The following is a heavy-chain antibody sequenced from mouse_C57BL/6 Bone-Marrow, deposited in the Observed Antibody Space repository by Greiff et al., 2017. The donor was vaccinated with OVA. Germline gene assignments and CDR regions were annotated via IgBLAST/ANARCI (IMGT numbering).Heavy chain of an antibody. D-gene: IGHD2-3*01. J-gene: IGHJ3*01. V-gene: IGHV5-16*01. CDR1: GFTFSDYY. Sequence: DVMLVESEGGLVQPGSSMKLSCTASGFTFSDYYMAWVRQVPEKGLEWVANINYDGSSTYYLDSLKSRFIISRDNAKNILYLQMSSLKSEDTATYYCARGIYDGYYGFAYWGQGTLVTVSA. CDR2: INYDGSST. CDR3: ARGIYDGYYGFAY.